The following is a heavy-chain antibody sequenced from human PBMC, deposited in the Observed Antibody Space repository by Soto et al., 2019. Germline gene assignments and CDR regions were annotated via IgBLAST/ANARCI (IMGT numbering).Heavy chain of an antibody. CDR1: GDSVSSNSAT. D-gene: IGHD1-26*01. CDR3: ARAAYSGSYQGYFDY. J-gene: IGHJ4*02. V-gene: IGHV6-1*01. Sequence: PSQTLTLTCAISGDSVSSNSATWNWIRQSPSRGLEWLGRTYYRSKWYSDYAVSVKSRITINPDTSKNQFSLQLNSVTPEDTAVYYCARAAYSGSYQGYFDYWGQGTLVTVSS. CDR2: TYYRSKWYS.